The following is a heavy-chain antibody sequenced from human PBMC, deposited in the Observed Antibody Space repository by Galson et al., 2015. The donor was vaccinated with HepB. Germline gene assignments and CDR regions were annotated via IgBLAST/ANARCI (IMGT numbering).Heavy chain of an antibody. D-gene: IGHD6-13*01. V-gene: IGHV1-69*04. Sequence: SVKVSCKASGGTFSSYTISWVRQAPGRGLEWMGRIIPILGIANYAQKFQGRVTITADKSTSTAYMELSSLRSEDTAVYYCAREPSIAAAEVALYWGQGTLVTVSS. CDR3: AREPSIAAAEVALY. J-gene: IGHJ4*02. CDR1: GGTFSSYT. CDR2: IIPILGIA.